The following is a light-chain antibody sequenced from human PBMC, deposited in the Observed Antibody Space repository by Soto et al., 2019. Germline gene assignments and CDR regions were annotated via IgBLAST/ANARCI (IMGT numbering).Light chain of an antibody. V-gene: IGLV2-14*03. J-gene: IGLJ1*01. Sequence: QSALTQPASVSGSPGQSITISCTGTSLDVGASNYVSWFQQHPGKTPKLILYDVGDRPSGVSNRFSGSKSGNTASLTISGLQAEDEADYYSNSYTSSTTYVFGTGTKVTVL. CDR3: NSYTSSTTYV. CDR1: SLDVGASNY. CDR2: DVG.